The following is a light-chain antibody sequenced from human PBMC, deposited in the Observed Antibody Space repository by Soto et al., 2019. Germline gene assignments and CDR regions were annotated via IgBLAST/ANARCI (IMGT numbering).Light chain of an antibody. J-gene: IGLJ1*01. V-gene: IGLV2-14*03. CDR3: SSYTSSSTRV. CDR1: SSDVGGYKY. CDR2: DIR. Sequence: QSALTQPASVSGSPGQSITISCTGTSSDVGGYKYVSWYQQHPGKAPKLMIYDIRNRPSGVSNRFSGSKSGNTASLTISGLQAEDEADYYCSSYTSSSTRVXXTXTKLXVL.